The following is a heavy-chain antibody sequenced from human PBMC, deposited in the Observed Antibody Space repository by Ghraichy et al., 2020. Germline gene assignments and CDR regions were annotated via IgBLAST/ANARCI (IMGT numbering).Heavy chain of an antibody. CDR3: ARVGIQLWLNYFDY. Sequence: ESLNISCAVYGGSFSGYYWSWIRQPPGKGLEWIGEINHSGSTNYNPSLKSRVTISVDTSKNQFSLKLSSVTAADTAVYYCARVGIQLWLNYFDYWGQGTLVTVSS. V-gene: IGHV4-34*01. J-gene: IGHJ4*02. CDR2: INHSGST. CDR1: GGSFSGYY. D-gene: IGHD5-18*01.